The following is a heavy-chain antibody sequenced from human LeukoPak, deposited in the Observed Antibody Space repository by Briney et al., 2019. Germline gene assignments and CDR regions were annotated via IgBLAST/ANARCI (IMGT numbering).Heavy chain of an antibody. Sequence: PGGSLRLSCAASGFTFSTYWMHWVRQAPGKGLVWVSRINTDGTTTTYADPVKGRFTISRDNAKNTLHLQMNSLRVEDTAVYYCVSDHTGHDDYWGQGTLVTVSS. CDR1: GFTFSTYW. V-gene: IGHV3-74*01. CDR3: VSDHTGHDDY. CDR2: INTDGTTT. D-gene: IGHD1-1*01. J-gene: IGHJ4*02.